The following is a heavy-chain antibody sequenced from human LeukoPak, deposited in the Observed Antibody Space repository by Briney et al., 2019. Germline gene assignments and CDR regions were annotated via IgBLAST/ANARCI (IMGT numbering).Heavy chain of an antibody. V-gene: IGHV3-43*02. CDR3: AKDYTKGVGATDY. J-gene: IGHJ4*01. D-gene: IGHD1-26*01. CDR1: GFTFDDYD. CDR2: ISGDGGSA. Sequence: GGSLRLSCAASGFTFDDYDIHWVRQAPGKGLEWVSLISGDGGSAYYADSVKGRFTISRDNSKNTLYLQMNSLSAEDTAVYYCAKDYTKGVGATDYWGHGTLVTVSS.